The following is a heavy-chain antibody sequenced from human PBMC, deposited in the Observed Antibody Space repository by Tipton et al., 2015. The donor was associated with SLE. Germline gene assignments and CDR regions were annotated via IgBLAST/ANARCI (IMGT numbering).Heavy chain of an antibody. V-gene: IGHV3-48*03. Sequence: SLRLSCAASGFTFSSYDMNWVRQAPGKGLEWVSYISSSGRTTYCAESMKGRFTISRDNAKNSLYLQMNSLRAEDTGVYFCARGHGDYYWGQGTLVTVSS. CDR1: GFTFSSYD. J-gene: IGHJ4*02. D-gene: IGHD4-17*01. CDR3: ARGHGDYY. CDR2: ISSSGRTT.